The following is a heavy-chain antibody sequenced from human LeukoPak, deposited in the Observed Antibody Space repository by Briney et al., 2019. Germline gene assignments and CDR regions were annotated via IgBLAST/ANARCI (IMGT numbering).Heavy chain of an antibody. CDR1: GGSVSRGGYY. J-gene: IGHJ4*02. Sequence: SETLSLTCTVSGGSVSRGGYYWNWIRQHPGKGLEWIGFISYSEGTYCNPSLMSRITISVDRSQNQFSLKMRDVTAADTAVYFCATADWESFYFDSWGQGALVAVSS. CDR2: ISYSEGT. V-gene: IGHV4-31*03. CDR3: ATADWESFYFDS. D-gene: IGHD1-26*01.